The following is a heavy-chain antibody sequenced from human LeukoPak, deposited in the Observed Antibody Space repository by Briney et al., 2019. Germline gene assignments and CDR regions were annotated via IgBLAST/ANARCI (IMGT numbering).Heavy chain of an antibody. CDR3: AKNAWNSGSYLYYYYMDV. V-gene: IGHV4-39*01. CDR1: GGSISSSSYY. Sequence: SETLSLTCTVSGGSISSSSYYWGWIRQPPGKGLECIGSIYYSGSTYYNPSLKSRVTISVATSNKQFSLKLSSVTAADTAVYYCAKNAWNSGSYLYYYYMDVCGKGTTVTVSS. CDR2: IYYSGST. D-gene: IGHD3-10*01. J-gene: IGHJ6*03.